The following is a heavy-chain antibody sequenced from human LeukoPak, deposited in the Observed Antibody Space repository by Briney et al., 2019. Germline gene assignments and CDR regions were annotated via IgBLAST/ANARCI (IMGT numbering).Heavy chain of an antibody. J-gene: IGHJ3*02. Sequence: SETLSLTCTVSSGSISSGGYYWSWIRQPPGKGLEWIGYIYHSGSTDHNPSLKSRVTISLDTSKNQFSLKLSSVTAADTAVYYCARDFSAAFDIWGQGTMVTVSS. V-gene: IGHV4-30-2*01. CDR3: ARDFSAAFDI. CDR2: IYHSGST. D-gene: IGHD2/OR15-2a*01. CDR1: SGSISSGGYY.